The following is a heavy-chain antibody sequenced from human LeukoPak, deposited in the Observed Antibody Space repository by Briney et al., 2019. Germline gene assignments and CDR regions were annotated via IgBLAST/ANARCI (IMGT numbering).Heavy chain of an antibody. J-gene: IGHJ6*02. V-gene: IGHV1-69*01. D-gene: IGHD5-18*01. CDR2: IIPIFGTA. Sequence: SVKVSCKASGGTFSSYAISWVRQAPGQGLEWMGGIIPIFGTANYAQKFQGRVTITADESTSTAYMELSSLRSEDTAVYYCARDTAMVDPYYYYGMDVWGQGTTVTASS. CDR1: GGTFSSYA. CDR3: ARDTAMVDPYYYYGMDV.